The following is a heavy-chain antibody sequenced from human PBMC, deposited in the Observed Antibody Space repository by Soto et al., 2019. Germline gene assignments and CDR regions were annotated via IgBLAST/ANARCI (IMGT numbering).Heavy chain of an antibody. V-gene: IGHV3-7*03. D-gene: IGHD3-22*01. Sequence: PGGSLRLSCAASGFTFSSYWMSWVRQAPGKGLEWVANITQDGSEKYYVDSAKGRFTISRDNAKNSLYLQMNSLRAEDTAVYYCARDRAYYYDSSGYSLDYWGQGTLVTVSS. CDR3: ARDRAYYYDSSGYSLDY. CDR2: ITQDGSEK. J-gene: IGHJ4*02. CDR1: GFTFSSYW.